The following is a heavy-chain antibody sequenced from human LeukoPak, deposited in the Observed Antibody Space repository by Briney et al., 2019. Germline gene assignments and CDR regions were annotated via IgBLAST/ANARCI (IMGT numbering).Heavy chain of an antibody. J-gene: IGHJ6*03. CDR3: AKAEVVAHYYYYYMDV. CDR2: ISGSGGST. D-gene: IGHD2-2*01. Sequence: PGGSLRLSCAASGFTFSSYAMSWVRQAPGKGLEWVSAISGSGGSTYYADSVKGRFTISRDNSKNTLYLQMNSLRAVDTAVYYCAKAEVVAHYYYYYMDVWGKGTTVTVSS. V-gene: IGHV3-23*01. CDR1: GFTFSSYA.